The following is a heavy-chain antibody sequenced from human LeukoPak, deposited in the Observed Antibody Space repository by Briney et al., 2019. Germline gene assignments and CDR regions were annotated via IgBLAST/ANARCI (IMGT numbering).Heavy chain of an antibody. J-gene: IGHJ6*03. CDR1: GGTFSSYA. CDR3: ARDGPAAADHYYYYYMDV. D-gene: IGHD6-13*01. CDR2: IIPIFGTA. V-gene: IGHV1-69*06. Sequence: GASVKVSCKASGGTFSSYAISWVRQAPGQGLEWMGGIIPIFGTANYAQKFQGRVTITADKSTSTAYMELSSLRSEDTAVYYCARDGPAAADHYYYYYMDVWGKGTTVTVSS.